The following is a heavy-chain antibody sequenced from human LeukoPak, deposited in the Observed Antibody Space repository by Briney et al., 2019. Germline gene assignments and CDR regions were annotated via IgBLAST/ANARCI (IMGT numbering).Heavy chain of an antibody. CDR3: ARRGYDFWSGYHGEAFDI. J-gene: IGHJ3*02. CDR2: IYYSGST. D-gene: IGHD3-3*01. Sequence: SETLSLTCTVSGGSISRSSYYWGWIRQPPGKGLEWIGSIYYSGSTYYNPSLKSRVTISVDTSKNQFSLKLSSVTAADTAVYYCARRGYDFWSGYHGEAFDIWGQGTMVTVSS. V-gene: IGHV4-39*01. CDR1: GGSISRSSYY.